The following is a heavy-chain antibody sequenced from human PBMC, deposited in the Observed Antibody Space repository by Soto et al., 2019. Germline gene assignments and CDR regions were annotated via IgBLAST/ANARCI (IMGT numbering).Heavy chain of an antibody. CDR3: ARALDSSGWYGDDAFDI. V-gene: IGHV4-4*07. CDR1: GGSISNKY. D-gene: IGHD6-19*01. CDR2: MSSSGVT. J-gene: IGHJ3*02. Sequence: SETLSLTCTVSGGSISNKYWSWIRQPAGKRLEWIGRMSSSGVTNYSPSFKSRVTMSVDMSKNQFSLKLSSVTATDAAVYYCARALDSSGWYGDDAFDIWGQGTMVTVSS.